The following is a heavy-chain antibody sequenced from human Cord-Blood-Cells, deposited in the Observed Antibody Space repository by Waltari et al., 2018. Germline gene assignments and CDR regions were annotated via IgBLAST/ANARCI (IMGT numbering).Heavy chain of an antibody. J-gene: IGHJ4*02. CDR1: GFSLSTSGMR. D-gene: IGHD4-17*01. CDR2: IDLDDDK. Sequence: QVTLKESGPALVKPTQTLTLTCTFSGFSLSTSGMRVSWIRQPPGKALEWLARIDLDDDKFYSTSLKTRLTSSKDTSKNQVVLTMTNMDPVDTATYYCARILDYGGNYYFDYWGQGTLVTVSS. V-gene: IGHV2-70*04. CDR3: ARILDYGGNYYFDY.